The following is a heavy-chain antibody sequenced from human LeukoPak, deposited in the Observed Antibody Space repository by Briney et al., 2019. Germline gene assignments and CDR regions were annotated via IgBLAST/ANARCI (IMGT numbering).Heavy chain of an antibody. Sequence: PGGSLRLSCAASGFTLSDYSMTWVRQAPGQGLEWISFLTSGGVSAFYADSVRGRFTVSRDDARNSLSLYMNTLRADDTAVYYCASSLNTVMVSPYYLEYWAPGTLVTVSS. CDR3: ASSLNTVMVSPYYLEY. J-gene: IGHJ4*02. V-gene: IGHV3-11*04. CDR2: LTSGGVSA. CDR1: GFTLSDYS. D-gene: IGHD5-18*01.